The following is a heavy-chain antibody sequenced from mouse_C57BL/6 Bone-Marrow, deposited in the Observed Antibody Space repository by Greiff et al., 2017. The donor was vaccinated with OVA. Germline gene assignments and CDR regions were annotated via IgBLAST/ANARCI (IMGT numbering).Heavy chain of an antibody. CDR3: ARGTTVVAHCDY. V-gene: IGHV1-55*01. J-gene: IGHJ2*01. CDR1: GYTFTSYW. Sequence: QVQLQQPGAELVKPGASVKMSCKASGYTFTSYWITWVKQRPGQGLEWIGDIYPGSGSTNYNEKFKSKATLTVDTSSSTAYMQLSSLTSEDSAVYDCARGTTVVAHCDYWGQGTTLTVSS. CDR2: IYPGSGST. D-gene: IGHD1-1*01.